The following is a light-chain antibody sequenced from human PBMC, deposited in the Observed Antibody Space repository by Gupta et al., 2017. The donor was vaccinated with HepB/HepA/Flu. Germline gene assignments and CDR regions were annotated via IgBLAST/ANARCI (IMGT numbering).Light chain of an antibody. CDR2: DDR. V-gene: IGLV3-21*03. CDR1: KIGTKR. J-gene: IGLJ3*02. CDR3: QVWDSVSDGV. Sequence: SYVLTQPPSVSVAPGRTAEIMCGGNKIGTKRVHWYHQKPGQAPVLVVYDDRDRPFGIPERFSGSKSGNTATLTISRVEAGDEADYYCQVWDSVSDGVFGGGTKLTVL.